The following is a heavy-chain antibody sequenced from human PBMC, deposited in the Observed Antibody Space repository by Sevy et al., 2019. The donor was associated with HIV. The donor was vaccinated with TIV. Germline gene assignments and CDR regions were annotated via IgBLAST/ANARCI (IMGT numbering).Heavy chain of an antibody. CDR3: ASHYYDSTGYYYPLDY. V-gene: IGHV3-30*03. CDR1: GFTFSSYY. CDR2: ISIDGNNK. J-gene: IGHJ4*02. D-gene: IGHD3-22*01. Sequence: GGSLRLSCAASGFTFSSYYMNWVRQAPGKGLEWVAVISIDGNNKDYEDSVKGRFTISRDNSKNTLYLQMNSLRAEDTAVYYCASHYYDSTGYYYPLDYWGQGTLVTVSS.